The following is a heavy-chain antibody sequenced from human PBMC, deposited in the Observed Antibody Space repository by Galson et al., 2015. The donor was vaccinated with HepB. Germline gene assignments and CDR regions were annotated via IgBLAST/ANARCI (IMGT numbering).Heavy chain of an antibody. D-gene: IGHD6-19*01. Sequence: SLRLSCAASGFTFSSYGMHWVRQAPGKGLEWVAVISYDGSNKYYADSVKGRFTISRDNSKNTLYLQMNSLRAEDTAVYYCAKDLYGGWYGHVYYYYGMDVWGQGTTVTVSS. J-gene: IGHJ6*02. CDR3: AKDLYGGWYGHVYYYYGMDV. CDR2: ISYDGSNK. V-gene: IGHV3-30*18. CDR1: GFTFSSYG.